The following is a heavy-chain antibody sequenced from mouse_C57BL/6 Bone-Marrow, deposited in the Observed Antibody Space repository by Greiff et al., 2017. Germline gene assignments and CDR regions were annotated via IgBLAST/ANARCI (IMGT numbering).Heavy chain of an antibody. CDR2: TFYSGIT. J-gene: IGHJ2*01. CDR1: GFSIHSDCY. D-gene: IGHD1-1*01. Sequence: VQLKESGPSLVRPSQTLSLTCTVTGFSIHSDCYWIWIRQFPGNKLEYIGYTFYSGITYYNPSLESRTYITRDTSKNQFSLKLSSVTTEDTATYYCARVVITTVAPYYFDYWGQGTTLTVSS. CDR3: ARVVITTVAPYYFDY. V-gene: IGHV3-3*01.